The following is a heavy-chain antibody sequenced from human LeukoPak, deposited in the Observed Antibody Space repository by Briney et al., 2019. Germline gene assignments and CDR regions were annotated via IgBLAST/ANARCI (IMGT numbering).Heavy chain of an antibody. CDR3: ARDLQDYDILTGYPDSYYYYYGMDV. Sequence: PGGSLRLSCAASGFTFSSYAMHWVRQAPGKGLEWVAVISYDGSNKYYADSVKGRFTISRDNSKNTLYLQMNSLRAEDTAVYYCARDLQDYDILTGYPDSYYYYYGMDVWGQGTTVTVSS. D-gene: IGHD3-9*01. CDR2: ISYDGSNK. J-gene: IGHJ6*02. CDR1: GFTFSSYA. V-gene: IGHV3-30-3*01.